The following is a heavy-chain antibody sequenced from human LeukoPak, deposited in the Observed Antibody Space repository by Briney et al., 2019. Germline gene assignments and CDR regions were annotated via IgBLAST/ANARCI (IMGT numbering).Heavy chain of an antibody. D-gene: IGHD4-23*01. CDR3: ARRGDGGRSFDY. J-gene: IGHJ4*02. CDR1: GFTFSGYS. V-gene: IGHV3-21*04. Sequence: PGGSLRLSCAASGFTFSGYSLTWVRQAPGKGLEWVSSISNTGSYTYYLDSVKGRFTISRDNSKNTLYLQVNSLRAEDTAVYYCARRGDGGRSFDYWGQGTLVTVSS. CDR2: ISNTGSYT.